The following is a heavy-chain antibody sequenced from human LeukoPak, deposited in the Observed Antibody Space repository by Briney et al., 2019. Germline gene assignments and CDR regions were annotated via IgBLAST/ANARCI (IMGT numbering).Heavy chain of an antibody. Sequence: GESLKISCQGSGYSFTTYWIGLVRQMPGKGLEWMGIIYPGDSNTSYGPSFQRQVTISADKSISTAYLQWSSLTASDTAMYYCARSWVTGYGTVLDYWGQGTLVTVSS. CDR2: IYPGDSNT. V-gene: IGHV5-51*01. D-gene: IGHD2-21*02. J-gene: IGHJ4*02. CDR1: GYSFTTYW. CDR3: ARSWVTGYGTVLDY.